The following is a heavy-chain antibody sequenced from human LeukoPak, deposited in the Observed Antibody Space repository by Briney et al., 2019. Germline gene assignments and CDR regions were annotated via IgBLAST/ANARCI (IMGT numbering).Heavy chain of an antibody. V-gene: IGHV4-4*07. CDR2: ISGSGTI. Sequence: SETLSLTCTVSGGSINSYWSWIRQPAEKGLEWIGRISGSGTITYNPALQSRLSISIDTSKNQFSLKLMSVTAADTAVYYCARDSRTTGEVKFDPWGQGTLVTVSS. J-gene: IGHJ5*02. CDR3: ARDSRTTGEVKFDP. D-gene: IGHD4-17*01. CDR1: GGSINSY.